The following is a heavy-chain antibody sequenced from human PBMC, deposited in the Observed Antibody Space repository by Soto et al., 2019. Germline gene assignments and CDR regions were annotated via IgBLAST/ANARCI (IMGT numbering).Heavy chain of an antibody. CDR2: IKSKTDGGTT. CDR1: GFTFSNAW. J-gene: IGHJ2*01. D-gene: IGHD1-26*01. Sequence: EVQLVESGGGLVKPGGSLRLSCAASGFTFSNAWMSWVHQAPGKGLEWVGRIKSKTDGGTTDYAAPVKGRFTISRDDSKNTLYLQMNSLKTEDTAVYYCTTDPSSGSYWDWYFDLWGRGTLVTVSS. CDR3: TTDPSSGSYWDWYFDL. V-gene: IGHV3-15*01.